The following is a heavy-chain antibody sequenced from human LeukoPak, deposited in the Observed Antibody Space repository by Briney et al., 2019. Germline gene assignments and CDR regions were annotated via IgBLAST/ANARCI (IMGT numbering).Heavy chain of an antibody. V-gene: IGHV4-34*01. CDR3: ARGGTLDYGGNSTLFDY. D-gene: IGHD4-23*01. J-gene: IGHJ4*02. CDR2: INHSGST. CDR1: GGSFSGYY. Sequence: SETLSLTCAVYGGSFSGYYWSWIRQPPGKGLEWIGEINHSGSTNYNPSLKSRVTISVDTSKNQFSLKLSSVTAADTAVYYCARGGTLDYGGNSTLFDYWGQGTLVTVSS.